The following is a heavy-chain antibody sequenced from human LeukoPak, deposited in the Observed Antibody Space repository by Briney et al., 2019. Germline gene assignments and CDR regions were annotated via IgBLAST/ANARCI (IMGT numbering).Heavy chain of an antibody. CDR1: GGTFSSYA. D-gene: IGHD3-22*01. Sequence: ASVKVSCKASGGTFSSYAISWVRQAPGQGLEWTGRIIPILGIANYAQKFQGRVTITADKSTSTAYMELSSLRSEDTAVYYCARVITNDAFDIWGQGTMVTVSS. CDR3: ARVITNDAFDI. J-gene: IGHJ3*02. CDR2: IIPILGIA. V-gene: IGHV1-69*04.